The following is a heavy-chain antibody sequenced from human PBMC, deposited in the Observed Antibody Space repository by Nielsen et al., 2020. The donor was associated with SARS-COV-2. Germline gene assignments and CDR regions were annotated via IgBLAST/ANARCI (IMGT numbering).Heavy chain of an antibody. CDR1: GFSISGYS. CDR2: INSGT. V-gene: IGHV3-48*01. J-gene: IGHJ3*02. D-gene: IGHD1-20*01. CDR3: ARDKEGVTGTAFDI. Sequence: GESLKISCAASGFSISGYSMNWVRQAPGKGLEWVAYINSGTDYAKSVKGRFTISRDSAKNSLYLQMNSLRTEDTAVYYCARDKEGVTGTAFDIWGQGTVVTVSS.